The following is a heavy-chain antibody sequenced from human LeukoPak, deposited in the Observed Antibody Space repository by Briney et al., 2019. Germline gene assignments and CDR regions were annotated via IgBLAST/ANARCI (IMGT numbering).Heavy chain of an antibody. Sequence: PGGSLRLSCAASGFTFSSHSMNWVRQAPGMGLEWVSSISSSSSYIYYADSVKGRFTISRDNAKNSLYLQMNSLRAEDTAVYYCARGDVVPMEVWGKGTTVTVSS. D-gene: IGHD2-21*01. CDR1: GFTFSSHS. CDR2: ISSSSSYI. J-gene: IGHJ6*03. CDR3: ARGDVVPMEV. V-gene: IGHV3-21*01.